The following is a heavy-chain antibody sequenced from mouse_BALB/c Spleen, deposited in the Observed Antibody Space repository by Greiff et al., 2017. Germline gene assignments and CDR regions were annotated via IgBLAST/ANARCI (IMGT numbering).Heavy chain of an antibody. D-gene: IGHD2-1*01. J-gene: IGHJ4*01. CDR1: GYTFTSYV. V-gene: IGHV1-14*01. CDR2: INPYNDGT. CDR3: ASIYYGNYLYAMDY. Sequence: VQLQQSGPELVKPGASVTMSCKASGYTFTSYVMHWVKQKPGQGLEWIGYINPYNDGTKYNEKFKGKATLTSDNSSSTAYMELSSLTSEDSAVYYGASIYYGNYLYAMDYWGQGTSVTVSA.